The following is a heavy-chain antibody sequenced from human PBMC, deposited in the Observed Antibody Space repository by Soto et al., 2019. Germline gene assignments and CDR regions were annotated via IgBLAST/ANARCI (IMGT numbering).Heavy chain of an antibody. J-gene: IGHJ4*02. CDR2: IYYSGST. Sequence: PSETLSLTCTVTGGSISSYYWSWIRQPPGKGLEWIGYIYYSGSTNYNPSLKSRVTISVDTSKNQFSLKLSSVTAADTAVYYCARVLGRNDILTGYYLFDYWGQGTLVTVS. D-gene: IGHD3-9*01. CDR3: ARVLGRNDILTGYYLFDY. CDR1: GGSISSYY. V-gene: IGHV4-59*01.